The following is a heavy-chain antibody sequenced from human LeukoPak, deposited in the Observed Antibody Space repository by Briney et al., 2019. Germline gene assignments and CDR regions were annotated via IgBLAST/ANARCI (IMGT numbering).Heavy chain of an antibody. CDR1: GGSFSGYY. CDR3: ARDSPYYYDSSGYSTPNYRFDY. Sequence: PSETLSLTCAVYGGSFSGYYWSWIRQPPGKGLEWIGEINHSGSTNYNPSLKSRVTISVDTSKNQFSLKLSSVTAADTAVYYCARDSPYYYDSSGYSTPNYRFDYWGQGTLVTVSS. CDR2: INHSGST. V-gene: IGHV4-34*01. D-gene: IGHD3-22*01. J-gene: IGHJ4*02.